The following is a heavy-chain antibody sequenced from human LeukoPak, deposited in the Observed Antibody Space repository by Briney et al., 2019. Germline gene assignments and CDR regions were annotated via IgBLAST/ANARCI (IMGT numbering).Heavy chain of an antibody. J-gene: IGHJ6*02. CDR1: GGSFSGYY. V-gene: IGHV4-34*01. Sequence: PSETLSLTCAVYGGSFSGYYWSWIRQPPGKGLEWIGEINHSGSTNYNPSLKSRVTISVDTSKNQFSLKLSSVTAADTAVYYCARDVGYCSGGSCYNYYYYGMDVWGQGTTVTVSS. D-gene: IGHD2-15*01. CDR3: ARDVGYCSGGSCYNYYYYGMDV. CDR2: INHSGST.